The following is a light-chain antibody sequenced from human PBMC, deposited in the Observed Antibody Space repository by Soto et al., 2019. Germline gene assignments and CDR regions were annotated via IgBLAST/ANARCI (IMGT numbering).Light chain of an antibody. Sequence: DIQMTQSPSSLSASVGDRVTITCRASQSISIYLNWFQQIPGKAPNLLIYTASTLQSGVPSRFSGSGSGTDFTLTISSLQPEDFATYYCQQTYSTPYAVGQGTQLEIK. J-gene: IGKJ2*01. V-gene: IGKV1-39*01. CDR3: QQTYSTPYA. CDR2: TAS. CDR1: QSISIY.